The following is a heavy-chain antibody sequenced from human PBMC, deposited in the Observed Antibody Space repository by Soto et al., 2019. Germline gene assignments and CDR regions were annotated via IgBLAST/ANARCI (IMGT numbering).Heavy chain of an antibody. V-gene: IGHV1-8*01. CDR3: VRQVHPGYSSD. D-gene: IGHD2-15*01. Sequence: ASVKVSCKASGYTFTSYDINCVRQAPGQGLEWVGWINPTSEYTAHAQKVQGRVTLTREISTATAYMELSSLTSEDTAVYFCVRQVHPGYSSDWGPGTQVTVSS. J-gene: IGHJ4*02. CDR2: INPTSEYT. CDR1: GYTFTSYD.